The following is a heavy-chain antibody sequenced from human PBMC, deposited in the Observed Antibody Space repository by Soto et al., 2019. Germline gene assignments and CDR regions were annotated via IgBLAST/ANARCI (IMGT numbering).Heavy chain of an antibody. D-gene: IGHD6-19*01. CDR3: ARQDGSALYYFDY. Sequence: GESLKISCKGSGYTFTSYWIAWLRQMPGKGLEWMGIIYPVDSDTRYSPSFQGQVSISADKSISTAYLQWSSLKASDTAMYYCARQDGSALYYFDYWGQGALVTVSS. CDR1: GYTFTSYW. J-gene: IGHJ4*02. V-gene: IGHV5-51*01. CDR2: IYPVDSDT.